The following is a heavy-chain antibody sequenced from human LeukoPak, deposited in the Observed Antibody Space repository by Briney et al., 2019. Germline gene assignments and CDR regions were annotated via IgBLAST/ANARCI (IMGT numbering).Heavy chain of an antibody. Sequence: GGSLRLSCAASGFTVSSNYMSWVRQAPGKGLEWVSVIYSGGSTYYADSVKGRFTISRDNSKNTLYLQMNSLRAEDTAVYYCSSVRGVYYYGMDVWGQGTTVTVSS. D-gene: IGHD3-10*01. J-gene: IGHJ6*02. CDR2: IYSGGST. V-gene: IGHV3-66*01. CDR1: GFTVSSNY. CDR3: SSVRGVYYYGMDV.